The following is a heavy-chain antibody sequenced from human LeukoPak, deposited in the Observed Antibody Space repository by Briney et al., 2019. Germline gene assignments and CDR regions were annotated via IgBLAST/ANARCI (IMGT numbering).Heavy chain of an antibody. CDR2: IYYSGST. Sequence: SQTLSLTCTVSGGSISSGGYYWSWIRQHPGKGLEWIGYIYYSGSTKYDPSLKSRVTMSIDTSKNQFSLKLTSVTAADTAVYYCARVRNWSGYNALDCWGQGTLVTVSS. J-gene: IGHJ4*02. V-gene: IGHV4-31*03. D-gene: IGHD3-3*01. CDR1: GGSISSGGYY. CDR3: ARVRNWSGYNALDC.